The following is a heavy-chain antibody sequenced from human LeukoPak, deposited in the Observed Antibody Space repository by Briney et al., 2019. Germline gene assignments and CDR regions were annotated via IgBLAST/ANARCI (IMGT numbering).Heavy chain of an antibody. CDR2: INHSGCT. Sequence: SETLSLTCTVSGGSISSYYWSWIRQPPGKGLEWIGEINHSGCTNYNPSLKSRVTISVDTSKNQFSLKLSSVTAADTAVYYCANLPHSLFGESTISRYYYYYYMDVWGKGTTVTISS. CDR1: GGSISSYY. D-gene: IGHD3-10*02. V-gene: IGHV4-34*01. J-gene: IGHJ6*03. CDR3: ANLPHSLFGESTISRYYYYYYMDV.